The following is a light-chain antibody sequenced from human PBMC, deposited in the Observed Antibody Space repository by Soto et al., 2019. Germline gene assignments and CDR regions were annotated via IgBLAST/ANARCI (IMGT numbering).Light chain of an antibody. Sequence: DIVMTQSPDSLAVSLGERATINCKSSQRVLYSSTNKNYLAWYQQKPGQPPKLLIYWSSTRESGVPDRFRGSGSGTDFTLTISILQSEDGAVYYCQKYDSTPRTFGQGNTVDIK. CDR3: QKYDSTPRT. V-gene: IGKV4-1*01. J-gene: IGKJ1*01. CDR2: WSS. CDR1: QRVLYSSTNKNY.